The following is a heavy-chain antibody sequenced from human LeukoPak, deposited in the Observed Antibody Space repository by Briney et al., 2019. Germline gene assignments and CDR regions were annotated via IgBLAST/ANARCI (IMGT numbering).Heavy chain of an antibody. J-gene: IGHJ4*02. D-gene: IGHD3-10*01. CDR3: ATCNPYYYGSRNLKELDY. CDR1: GFAFTSSA. Sequence: TSVKVSCKASGFAFTSSAVQWVRRARGQRLEWIGWIVVGSGNTNYAQKFQERVTITRDMSTSTAYMELSSLRSEDKAVYYCATCNPYYYGSRNLKELDYWGQGTLVTVSS. V-gene: IGHV1-58*01. CDR2: IVVGSGNT.